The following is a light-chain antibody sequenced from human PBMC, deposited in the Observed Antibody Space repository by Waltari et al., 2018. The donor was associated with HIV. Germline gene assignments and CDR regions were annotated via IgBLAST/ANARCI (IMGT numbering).Light chain of an antibody. CDR1: HSVLHIPSNKNY. CDR2: WAV. Sequence: DFVVTQSPDSLAVSLGERASFNCSTSHSVLHIPSNKNYLAWYQQRPGQPPTLRIYWAVIRESGVPDRFSGSGSGTDFTLTISRLQAEDVAVYYCQQYYNNPWTFGQGTKVEIK. V-gene: IGKV4-1*01. CDR3: QQYYNNPWT. J-gene: IGKJ1*01.